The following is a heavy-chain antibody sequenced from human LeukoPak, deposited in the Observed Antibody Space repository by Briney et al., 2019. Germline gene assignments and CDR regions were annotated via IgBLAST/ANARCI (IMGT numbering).Heavy chain of an antibody. D-gene: IGHD2-2*01. J-gene: IGHJ3*02. V-gene: IGHV1-69*13. CDR3: ARRVSYPLVVVPAAIPHDAFDI. Sequence: GASVKVSCKASGGTFSSYAISWVRQAPGQGLEWMGGIIPIFGTANYAQKFQGRVTITADESTSTAYVELSSLRSEDTAVYYCARRVSYPLVVVPAAIPHDAFDIWGQGTMVTVSS. CDR2: IIPIFGTA. CDR1: GGTFSSYA.